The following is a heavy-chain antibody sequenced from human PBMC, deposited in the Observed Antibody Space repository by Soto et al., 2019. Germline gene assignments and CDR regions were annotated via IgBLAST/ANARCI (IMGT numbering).Heavy chain of an antibody. CDR2: IIPIFGTA. V-gene: IGHV1-69*01. J-gene: IGHJ3*02. CDR1: GGTFSSYA. D-gene: IGHD2-8*01. Sequence: QVQLVQSGAEVKKPGSSVKVSCKASGGTFSSYAISWVRQAPGQGLEWMGGIIPIFGTANYAQKFQGRVTITADESTSTAYXXLXXLXXXXXXXXXXXXXXXGPPPKMEAFDIWGQGTMVTVSS. CDR3: XXXXXGPPPKMEAFDI.